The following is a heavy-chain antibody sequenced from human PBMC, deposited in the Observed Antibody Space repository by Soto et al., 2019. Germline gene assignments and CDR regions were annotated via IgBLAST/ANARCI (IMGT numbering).Heavy chain of an antibody. V-gene: IGHV4-59*11. CDR1: GGSISSHY. Sequence: SETLSLTCTVSGGSISSHYWSWVRQAPGKGLEWIGHIYYRGSTTYNPSLRSRSTISVDTSNNQFSLKLNSVTTADTAVYYCARGDWLSQEHYYYYGMDVWGQGTTVTVSS. D-gene: IGHD3-9*01. CDR2: IYYRGST. CDR3: ARGDWLSQEHYYYYGMDV. J-gene: IGHJ6*02.